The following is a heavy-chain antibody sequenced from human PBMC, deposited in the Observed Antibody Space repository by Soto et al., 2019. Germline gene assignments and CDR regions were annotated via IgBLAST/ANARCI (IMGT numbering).Heavy chain of an antibody. CDR3: TRDRRGDSGYDSSAFFYYYYSYMDV. D-gene: IGHD5-12*01. J-gene: IGHJ6*03. V-gene: IGHV3-49*02. CDR2: IRSKAYGGKT. Sequence: PGKGLEWVGFIRSKAYGGKTEYDASVKGRFTISRDDSKSIAYLQMNSLKTEDTAVYYCTRDRRGDSGYDSSAFFYYYYSYMDVWGKGTTVTVSS.